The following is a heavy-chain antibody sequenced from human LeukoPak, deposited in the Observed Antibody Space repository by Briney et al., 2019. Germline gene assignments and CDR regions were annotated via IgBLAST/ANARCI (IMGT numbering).Heavy chain of an antibody. CDR3: AKDPYRSSSGLGDC. V-gene: IGHV3-23*01. D-gene: IGHD6-6*01. CDR2: ISGSGGTT. Sequence: KAGGSLRLSCAASGFTFSSYAMSWIRQAPGKGLEWVSSISGSGGTTYYADSMKGRFTISRDNSKNMMYLQMNSLRAEDTAVYYCAKDPYRSSSGLGDCWGQGTLVTVSS. CDR1: GFTFSSYA. J-gene: IGHJ4*02.